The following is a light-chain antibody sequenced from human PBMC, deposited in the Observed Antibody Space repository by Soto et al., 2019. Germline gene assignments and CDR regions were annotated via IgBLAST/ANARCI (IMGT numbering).Light chain of an antibody. J-gene: IGLJ1*01. V-gene: IGLV3-21*02. CDR1: NIGSKS. Sequence: YELTQPPSVSVAPGQTAKIICGGNNIGSKSVQWYQQKPGQAPVLVVYDDSDRPSGIPERFSGSKSWNTATLTISRVEAGDEADYYCQVWDTSSDHYVFGTGTKVTVL. CDR2: DDS. CDR3: QVWDTSSDHYV.